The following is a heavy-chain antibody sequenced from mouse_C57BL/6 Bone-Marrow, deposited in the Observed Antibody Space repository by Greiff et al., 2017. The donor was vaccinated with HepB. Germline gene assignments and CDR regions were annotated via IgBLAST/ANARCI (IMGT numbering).Heavy chain of an antibody. J-gene: IGHJ4*01. CDR1: GFTFSSYG. Sequence: EVQGVESGGDLVKPGGSLKLSCAASGFTFSSYGMSWVRQTPDKRLEWVATISSGGSYTYYPDSVKGRFTISRDNAKNTLYLQMSSLKSEDTAMYYCARPETAQATSYAMDYWGQGTSVTVSS. CDR2: ISSGGSYT. V-gene: IGHV5-6*01. D-gene: IGHD3-2*02. CDR3: ARPETAQATSYAMDY.